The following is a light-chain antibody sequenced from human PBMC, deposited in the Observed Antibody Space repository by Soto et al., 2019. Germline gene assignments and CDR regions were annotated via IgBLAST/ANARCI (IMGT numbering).Light chain of an antibody. CDR3: QERSNWPPGLT. Sequence: EIVLTQSPATLSLSPGERATLSCRASQSVSSYLAWYQQKPGQAPRLLIHDASNRATGIPARFSGSGSGTDFTLPISSLEPEDFAVYYCQERSNWPPGLTFGGGTKVEIK. CDR1: QSVSSY. CDR2: DAS. V-gene: IGKV3-11*01. J-gene: IGKJ4*01.